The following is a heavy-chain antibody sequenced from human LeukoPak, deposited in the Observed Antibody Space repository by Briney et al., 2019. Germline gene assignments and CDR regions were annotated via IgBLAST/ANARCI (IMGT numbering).Heavy chain of an antibody. CDR3: ARDPSYGGNSALGFDY. D-gene: IGHD4-23*01. CDR2: ISYDGSNK. J-gene: IGHJ4*02. CDR1: GFTFSSYA. Sequence: GGSLRLSCAASGFTFSSYATHWVRQAPGKGLEWVAVISYDGSNKYYADSVKGRFTISRDNSKNTLYLQMNSLRAEDTAVYYCARDPSYGGNSALGFDYWGQGTLVTVSS. V-gene: IGHV3-30-3*01.